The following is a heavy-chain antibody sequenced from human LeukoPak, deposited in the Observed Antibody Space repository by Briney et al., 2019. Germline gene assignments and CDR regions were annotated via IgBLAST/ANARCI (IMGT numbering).Heavy chain of an antibody. Sequence: GGSLRLSCAASEFTFNSHWMSWVRQAPGKGLEWVANIKQDGSEKNSVDSVEGRFTISRDNAKNSLYLQMNSLRAEDTAVYYCARDGHYGSGSYYMTPGQRSFDYWGQGTLVTVSS. CDR2: IKQDGSEK. D-gene: IGHD3-10*01. CDR1: EFTFNSHW. V-gene: IGHV3-7*01. CDR3: ARDGHYGSGSYYMTPGQRSFDY. J-gene: IGHJ4*02.